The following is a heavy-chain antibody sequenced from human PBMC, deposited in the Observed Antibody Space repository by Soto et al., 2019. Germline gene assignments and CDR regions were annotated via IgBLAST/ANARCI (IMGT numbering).Heavy chain of an antibody. D-gene: IGHD2-15*01. Sequence: ASVKVSCTASGYTFTSYAMHWVRQAPGQRLEWMGWINAGNGNTKYSQKFQGRVTITRDTSASTAYMELSSLRSEDTAVYYCAREYCSGGSCYSDYFDYWGRGTLVTVSS. CDR3: AREYCSGGSCYSDYFDY. J-gene: IGHJ4*02. CDR1: GYTFTSYA. V-gene: IGHV1-3*01. CDR2: INAGNGNT.